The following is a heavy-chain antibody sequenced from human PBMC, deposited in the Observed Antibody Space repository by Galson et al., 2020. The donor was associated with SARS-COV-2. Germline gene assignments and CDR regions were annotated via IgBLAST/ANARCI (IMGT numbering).Heavy chain of an antibody. CDR2: IYHSGTT. Sequence: SQTLSLTCAVSAYSISSGSYWAWIRQPPGKGLEWIGSIYHSGTTYYSPSLRSRVTISVDTSKNQFSLKLRSVTAADTAVYYCARRTVISAGAVHMDVWGKGTTVTVSS. V-gene: IGHV4-38-2*01. J-gene: IGHJ6*03. CDR1: AYSISSGSY. D-gene: IGHD2-8*02. CDR3: ARRTVISAGAVHMDV.